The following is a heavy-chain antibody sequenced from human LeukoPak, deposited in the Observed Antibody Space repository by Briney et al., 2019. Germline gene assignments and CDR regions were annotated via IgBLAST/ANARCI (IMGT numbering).Heavy chain of an antibody. CDR3: AKEDGYSYGIDY. V-gene: IGHV3-23*01. CDR2: ISGSGDNT. D-gene: IGHD5-18*01. Sequence: KPGGSLRLSCATSGFTFSSYGMTWVRQAPGKGLEWVSSISGSGDNTYYADSVKGRFTFSRDNSKNTLYLQMNSLRAEDTAVYYCAKEDGYSYGIDYWGQGTLVTVSS. J-gene: IGHJ4*02. CDR1: GFTFSSYG.